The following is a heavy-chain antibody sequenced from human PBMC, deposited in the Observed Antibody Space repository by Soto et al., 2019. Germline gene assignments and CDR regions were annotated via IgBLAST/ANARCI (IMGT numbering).Heavy chain of an antibody. Sequence: GASVKVSCKASGGTFSSYAISWVRQAPGQGLEWMGGINAGNGKTNYAQKFQGRVTITRDTSTSTAYMELSSLRSEDTAVYYCARGPYDFWSGYYRPFDYWGQGTLVTVSS. CDR1: GGTFSSYA. CDR3: ARGPYDFWSGYYRPFDY. CDR2: INAGNGKT. J-gene: IGHJ4*02. D-gene: IGHD3-3*01. V-gene: IGHV1-69*10.